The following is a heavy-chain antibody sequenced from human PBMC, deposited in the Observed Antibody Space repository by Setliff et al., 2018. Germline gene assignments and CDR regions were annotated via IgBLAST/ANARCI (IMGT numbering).Heavy chain of an antibody. CDR1: GGSLTSHY. CDR2: ISYIERP. V-gene: IGHV4-59*11. D-gene: IGHD2-15*01. Sequence: LSLTCSVSGGSLTSHYWTWIRQPPGKGLEWIGVISYIERPHYNPSLQSRVTIAMETSNNQVSLTLTSVTAVDSAVYYCARFCGGGSCPDYWGQGTLVTVSS. J-gene: IGHJ4*02. CDR3: ARFCGGGSCPDY.